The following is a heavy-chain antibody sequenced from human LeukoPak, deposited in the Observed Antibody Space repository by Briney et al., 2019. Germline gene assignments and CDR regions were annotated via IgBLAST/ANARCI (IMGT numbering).Heavy chain of an antibody. Sequence: GASVKVSCKASGYTFTAYYMHWVRQAPGQGLEWMGWINPNSGDTNYAQKFQGRVSMTRDTSISTAYMELRSLRSDDTAVYYCAREGAARHGGNDYWGQGTLVTVSS. CDR3: AREGAARHGGNDY. CDR2: INPNSGDT. J-gene: IGHJ4*02. V-gene: IGHV1-2*02. D-gene: IGHD6-6*01. CDR1: GYTFTAYY.